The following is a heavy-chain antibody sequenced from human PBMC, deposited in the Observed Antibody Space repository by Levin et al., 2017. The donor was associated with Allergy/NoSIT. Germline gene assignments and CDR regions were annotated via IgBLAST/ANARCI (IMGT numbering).Heavy chain of an antibody. V-gene: IGHV3-21*01. J-gene: IGHJ5*02. D-gene: IGHD6-13*01. CDR2: ISSSSSYI. Sequence: EGSLRLSCVASGFTFSSFSMNWVRQAPGKGLEWVSSISSSSSYIYYADSLKGRFTISRDNAKNSLFLQINSLRAEDTAVYYCAKSIAATGRGANWFDPWGQGTLVTVSS. CDR1: GFTFSSFS. CDR3: AKSIAATGRGANWFDP.